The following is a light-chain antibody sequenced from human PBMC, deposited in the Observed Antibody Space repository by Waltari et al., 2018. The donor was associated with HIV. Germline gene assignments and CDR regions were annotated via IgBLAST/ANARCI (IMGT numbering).Light chain of an antibody. V-gene: IGKV1-5*03. CDR2: RAS. Sequence: DIQLTQSPSSLSASVGDRVTIPCRASQNINNWLAWYQQKPGETPKFLIYRASTLESGVPSRFSGSGSGTEFSLTISSLQPEDFAIYFCQQYKSYPVTFGRGT. CDR3: QQYKSYPVT. J-gene: IGKJ2*01. CDR1: QNINNW.